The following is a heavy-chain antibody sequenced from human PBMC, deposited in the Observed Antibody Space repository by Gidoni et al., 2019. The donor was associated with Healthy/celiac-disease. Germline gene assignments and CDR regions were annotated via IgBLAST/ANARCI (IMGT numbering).Heavy chain of an antibody. D-gene: IGHD3-3*01. Sequence: QVQLVQSGAEVKKPGSSVKVSCKASGGTFSSYAISWVRQAPGQGLEWMGGIIPIFGTANYAQKFQGRVTITADESTSTAYMELSSLRSEDTAVYYCAREHRRAQVFGVVIIHNWFDPWGQGTLVTVSS. CDR3: AREHRRAQVFGVVIIHNWFDP. V-gene: IGHV1-69*01. CDR1: GGTFSSYA. CDR2: IIPIFGTA. J-gene: IGHJ5*02.